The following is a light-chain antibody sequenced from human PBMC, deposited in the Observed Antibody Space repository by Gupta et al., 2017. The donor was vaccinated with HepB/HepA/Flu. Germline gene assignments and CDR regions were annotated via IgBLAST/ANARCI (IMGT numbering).Light chain of an antibody. CDR2: RNN. CDR3: SAWDSSLSAWV. J-gene: IGLJ3*02. CDR1: SNNVGNQG. V-gene: IGLV10-54*04. Sequence: QAGLTQPPSVSKGLRQTATPTCTGNSNNVGNQGAAWLQQHQGHPPKLLSYRNNNRPSGISERFSAFRSGNTASLTISGLQPEDEADYYCSAWDSSLSAWVFGGGTELTVL.